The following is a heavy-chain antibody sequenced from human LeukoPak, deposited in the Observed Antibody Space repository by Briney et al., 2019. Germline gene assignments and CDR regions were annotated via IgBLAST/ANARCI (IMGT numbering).Heavy chain of an antibody. CDR3: ARVGQGRDCYDGHFDY. D-gene: IGHD5-24*01. CDR1: GFTVSSNY. CDR2: IYSGGST. J-gene: IGHJ4*02. V-gene: IGHV3-66*02. Sequence: GGSLRLSCAASGFTVSSNYMSWVRQAPGKGLEWVSVIYSGGSTYYADSVKGRFTISRDNSKNTLYLQMNSLRAEDTAVYYCARVGQGRDCYDGHFDYWGQGTLVTVSS.